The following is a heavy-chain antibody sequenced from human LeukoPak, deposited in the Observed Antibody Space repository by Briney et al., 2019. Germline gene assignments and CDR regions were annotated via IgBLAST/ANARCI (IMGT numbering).Heavy chain of an antibody. CDR3: ASGYCTNGVCYTLDY. CDR2: ISAYNGNT. D-gene: IGHD2-8*01. Sequence: ASVKVSCKASGYTFTSYGISWVRQAPGQGLEWLGWISAYNGNTNYAQKLQGRVTMTTDTSASTAYMEVSSMRSDDTAVYYCASGYCTNGVCYTLDYWGQGTLVTVSS. J-gene: IGHJ4*02. CDR1: GYTFTSYG. V-gene: IGHV1-18*01.